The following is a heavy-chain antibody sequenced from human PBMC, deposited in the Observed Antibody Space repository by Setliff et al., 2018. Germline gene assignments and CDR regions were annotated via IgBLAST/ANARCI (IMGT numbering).Heavy chain of an antibody. CDR2: IQSTGNT. Sequence: SETLSLTCIVSGGSVGSGSYYWSWVRQPAGKGLEWIGLIQSTGNTIYNPSLQSRVTISIDTSKNQFSLKMTSVTAADTAMYFCAGTPARGTTWLSPFDYWGQGTLVTVSS. D-gene: IGHD5-12*01. CDR1: GGSVGSGSYY. CDR3: AGTPARGTTWLSPFDY. V-gene: IGHV4-61*02. J-gene: IGHJ4*02.